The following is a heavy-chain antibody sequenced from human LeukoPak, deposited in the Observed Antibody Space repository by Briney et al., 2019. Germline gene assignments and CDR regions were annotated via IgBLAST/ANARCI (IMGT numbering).Heavy chain of an antibody. D-gene: IGHD2-21*02. CDR3: ARAYCGGDCYPDY. CDR1: GFTFSSYW. Sequence: GGSLRLSCAASGFTFSSYWMQWVRQAPGKGLVWVSRIDGDGSSTNYADSVKGRFTISRDNAKNTLYLQMNSLRAEDTAVYYCARAYCGGDCYPDYWGQGTLVTVSS. CDR2: IDGDGSST. V-gene: IGHV3-74*01. J-gene: IGHJ4*02.